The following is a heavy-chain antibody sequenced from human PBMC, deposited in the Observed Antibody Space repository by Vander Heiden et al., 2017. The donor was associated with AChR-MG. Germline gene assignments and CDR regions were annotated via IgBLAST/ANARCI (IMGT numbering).Heavy chain of an antibody. J-gene: IGHJ6*03. D-gene: IGHD6-13*01. CDR1: GFTVSSND. CDR2: INSGGST. CDR3: ARGQGSSLGLDYYYRDV. Sequence: EVKLVETGGGLIQPGGSLRLSCEASGFTVSSNDIIWVRQARGKGLEWVSVINSGGSTYYADSVKGRFTISSDNSKNTLYLQMNSLSAEDTAVYYCARGQGSSLGLDYYYRDVWGKGTTGTVAS. V-gene: IGHV3-53*02.